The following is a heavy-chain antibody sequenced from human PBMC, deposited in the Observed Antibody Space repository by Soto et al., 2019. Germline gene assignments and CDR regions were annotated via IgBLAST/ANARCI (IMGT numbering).Heavy chain of an antibody. Sequence: XSVKVSCTASGYPFTSYYMHWVRQAPGQGLEWMGIINPSGGSTSYAQKFQGRVTMTRDTSTSTVYMELSSLRSEDTAVYYCARWVQDIVVVPAAISGMDVWGQGTTVTVS. CDR3: ARWVQDIVVVPAAISGMDV. CDR1: GYPFTSYY. D-gene: IGHD2-2*02. J-gene: IGHJ6*02. V-gene: IGHV1-46*01. CDR2: INPSGGST.